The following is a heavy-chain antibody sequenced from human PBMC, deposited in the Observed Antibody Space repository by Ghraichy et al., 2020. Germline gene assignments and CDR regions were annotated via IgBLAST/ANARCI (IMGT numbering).Heavy chain of an antibody. J-gene: IGHJ6*02. Sequence: GGSLRLSCAASGFTFSSYGMHWVRQAPGKGLEWVAVIWYDGSNKYYADSLKGRFTISRDNSKNTLYLQMNSLRAEDTAVYSCARALYYYSGMDVWGQGTTVTVSS. V-gene: IGHV3-33*01. CDR1: GFTFSSYG. CDR2: IWYDGSNK. CDR3: ARALYYYSGMDV.